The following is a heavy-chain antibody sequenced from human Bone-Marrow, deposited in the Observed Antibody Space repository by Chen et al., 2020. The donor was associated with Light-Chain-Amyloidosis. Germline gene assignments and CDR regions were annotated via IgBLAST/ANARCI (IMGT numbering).Heavy chain of an antibody. CDR2: IRGSGGSR. CDR3: AKDISYDDILPGYPADAFDI. V-gene: IGHV3-23*04. Sequence: EVQLVESGGGLLQRGGSLRLPCAASGFAFSSYAMSWVCQAPGKGLEWVSTIRGSGGSRYYGDSVKGRLTISRDNSKNALFLQMNSLRAEDTAVYYCAKDISYDDILPGYPADAFDIWGQGTMVTVSS. J-gene: IGHJ3*02. CDR1: GFAFSSYA. D-gene: IGHD3-9*01.